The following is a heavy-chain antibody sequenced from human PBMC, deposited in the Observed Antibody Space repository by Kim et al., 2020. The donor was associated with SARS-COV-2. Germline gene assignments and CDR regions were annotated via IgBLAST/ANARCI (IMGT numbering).Heavy chain of an antibody. J-gene: IGHJ4*02. CDR2: IYYSGST. CDR1: GGSISSGGYY. CDR3: ANTLVAAVYFDY. Sequence: SETLSLTCTVSGGSISSGGYYWSWIRQRPGKGLEWIGYIYYSGSTYYNPSLKSRVTISVDTSKNQFSLKLSSVTAADTAVYYCANTLVAAVYFDYWGQGTLVTVSS. D-gene: IGHD6-13*01. V-gene: IGHV4-31*03.